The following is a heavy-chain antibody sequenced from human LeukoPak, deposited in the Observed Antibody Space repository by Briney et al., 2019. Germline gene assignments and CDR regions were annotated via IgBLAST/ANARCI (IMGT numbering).Heavy chain of an antibody. CDR3: ARAPILERYYDFWSGYLYYFDY. D-gene: IGHD3-3*01. Sequence: ASVKVSCKASGYTFTSYDINWVRQATGQGLEWMGWMNPNSGNTGYAQKFQGRVTITADKSTSTAYMELSSLRSEDTAVYYCARAPILERYYDFWSGYLYYFDYWGQGTLVTVSS. CDR1: GYTFTSYD. V-gene: IGHV1-8*01. J-gene: IGHJ4*02. CDR2: MNPNSGNT.